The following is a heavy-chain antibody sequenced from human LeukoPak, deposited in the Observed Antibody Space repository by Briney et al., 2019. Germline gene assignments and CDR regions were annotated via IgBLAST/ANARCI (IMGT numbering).Heavy chain of an antibody. CDR1: GFTFSSYW. CDR2: INTDGSST. V-gene: IGHV3-74*01. Sequence: PGGSLRLSCAASGFTFSSYWMHWVRQAPGKGLVWVSRINTDGSSTTYADSVKGRFTISRDNSKNTLSLQMNSLRAVDTAVYYCARTTKEFDILTGYYFDYWGQGTLVTVSS. CDR3: ARTTKEFDILTGYYFDY. J-gene: IGHJ4*02. D-gene: IGHD3-9*01.